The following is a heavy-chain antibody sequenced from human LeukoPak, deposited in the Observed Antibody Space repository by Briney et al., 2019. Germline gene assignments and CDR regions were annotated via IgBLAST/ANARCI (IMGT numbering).Heavy chain of an antibody. CDR2: TYYRSKWSF. CDR1: GDSIFTNNVA. J-gene: IGHJ4*02. D-gene: IGHD6-6*01. V-gene: IGHV6-1*01. Sequence: SQTLSLTCAISGDSIFTNNVAWNWIRQSPSRGLEWLGRTYYRSKWSFDYAVSVKGRITINADTSKNQFSLQLSSVTPEDTAVYYCARGKYTSFGNWGQGTLVTVSS. CDR3: ARGKYTSFGN.